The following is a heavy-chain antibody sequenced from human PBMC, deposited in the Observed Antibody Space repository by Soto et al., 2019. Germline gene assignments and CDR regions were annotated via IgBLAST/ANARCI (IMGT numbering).Heavy chain of an antibody. CDR1: GVSISSADFY. J-gene: IGHJ6*02. D-gene: IGHD3-22*01. CDR3: SRGTIVYFDTSRSGYGLDV. CDR2: MSYSGST. Sequence: QVRLQESGPGLVKPSQTLSLTCSVSGVSISSADFYWSWIRQPPGKALEWLGDMSYSGSTYYNPSLQSRITMSQAASKHHFSLTLNSETAADTAVYFCSRGTIVYFDTSRSGYGLDVWGQGTADSVSS. V-gene: IGHV4-30-4*01.